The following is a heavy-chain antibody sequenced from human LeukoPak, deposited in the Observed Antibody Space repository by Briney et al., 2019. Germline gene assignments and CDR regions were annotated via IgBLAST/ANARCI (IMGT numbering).Heavy chain of an antibody. Sequence: SVKVSCKASGGTFDNYAVSWVREAPGLGLEWMGRIIPMLGETNSAQKFQDRVTFTADKSTGTAYMELTHLRPDDTAVYFCARGLFGGFAAAPFDRWGQGTLVTVSP. J-gene: IGHJ4*02. CDR1: GGTFDNYA. CDR3: ARGLFGGFAAAPFDR. V-gene: IGHV1-69*04. D-gene: IGHD2-2*01. CDR2: IIPMLGET.